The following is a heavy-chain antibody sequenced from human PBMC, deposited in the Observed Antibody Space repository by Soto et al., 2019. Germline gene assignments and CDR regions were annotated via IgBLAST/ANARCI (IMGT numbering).Heavy chain of an antibody. CDR2: INPFDGSR. CDR1: GYIFTSYY. D-gene: IGHD2-15*01. Sequence: ASVKVSCKASGYIFTSYYIHWVRQAPGQGLEWMGWINPFDGSRMFAQSFQGRVTMTRDTSTSTVYMEVSSLRSEDTAVYYCSRVDPGETTPFDHWGQGTLVTVSP. V-gene: IGHV1-46*03. CDR3: SRVDPGETTPFDH. J-gene: IGHJ4*02.